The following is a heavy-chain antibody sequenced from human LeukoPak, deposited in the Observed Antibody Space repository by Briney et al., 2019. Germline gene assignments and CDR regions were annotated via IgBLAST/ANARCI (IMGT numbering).Heavy chain of an antibody. V-gene: IGHV4-39*07. CDR1: GGSISSGGYC. Sequence: SETLSLTCSVSGGSISSGGYCWGWIRQPPGKGLEWIGRNYYSGGTYYNPSLKSRVTISVDRSNNQFSLKLSSVTAADTAVYFCARDRGLDATDYWGQGTLVTVSS. CDR3: ARDRGLDATDY. D-gene: IGHD2-15*01. J-gene: IGHJ4*02. CDR2: NYYSGGT.